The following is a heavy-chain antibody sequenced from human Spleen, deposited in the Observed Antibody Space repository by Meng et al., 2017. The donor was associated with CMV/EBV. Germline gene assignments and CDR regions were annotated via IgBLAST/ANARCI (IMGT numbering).Heavy chain of an antibody. J-gene: IGHJ5*02. Sequence: SWVRQAPRQGLEWVGWISVYNGNTKFAEKFQDRVTMTADISTNTAYMELRSLGSDDTAVYYCARDRTGYCGSSSCYPLADWPTFDPWGQGTLVTVSS. CDR3: ARDRTGYCGSSSCYPLADWPTFDP. V-gene: IGHV1-18*01. CDR2: ISVYNGNT. D-gene: IGHD2-2*03.